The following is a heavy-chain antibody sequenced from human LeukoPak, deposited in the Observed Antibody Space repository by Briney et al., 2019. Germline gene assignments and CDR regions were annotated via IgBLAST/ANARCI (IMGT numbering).Heavy chain of an antibody. D-gene: IGHD3-22*01. CDR3: ARVLPSPRYDSSGPNDY. Sequence: GGSLRLSCAASGFTFDDYGMSWVRQAPGKGLEWVSGINWNGGSTGYADSVKGRFTISRDNAKNSLYLQMNSLRAEDTALYYCARVLPSPRYDSSGPNDYWGQRTLVTVSS. V-gene: IGHV3-20*04. CDR1: GFTFDDYG. J-gene: IGHJ4*02. CDR2: INWNGGST.